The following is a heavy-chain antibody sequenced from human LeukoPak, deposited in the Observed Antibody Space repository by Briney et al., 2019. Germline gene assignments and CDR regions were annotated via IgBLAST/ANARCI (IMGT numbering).Heavy chain of an antibody. Sequence: PSETLSLTCAVYGGSFRGYYWSWIRQPPGKGLEWIGEINHSGSTNYNPSLKSRVTISVDTSKNQFSLKLSSVTAADTAVYYCARGRGIVDPLDYWGQGTLVTVSS. CDR2: INHSGST. V-gene: IGHV4-34*01. CDR3: ARGRGIVDPLDY. D-gene: IGHD3-22*01. J-gene: IGHJ4*02. CDR1: GGSFRGYY.